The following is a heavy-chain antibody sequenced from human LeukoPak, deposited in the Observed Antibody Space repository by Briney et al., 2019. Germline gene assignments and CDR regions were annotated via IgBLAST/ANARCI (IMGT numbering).Heavy chain of an antibody. CDR1: GYSFTSYW. V-gene: IGHV5-51*01. J-gene: IGHJ2*01. Sequence: GESLKISCKGSGYSFTSYWIGWVRQMPGKGLEWMGIIYPGDSDTRYSPSFQGQVTISADKSISTAYLQWSSLKASDTAVYYCARHSSGPYWYFDLWGRGTLVTVSS. CDR2: IYPGDSDT. D-gene: IGHD6-19*01. CDR3: ARHSSGPYWYFDL.